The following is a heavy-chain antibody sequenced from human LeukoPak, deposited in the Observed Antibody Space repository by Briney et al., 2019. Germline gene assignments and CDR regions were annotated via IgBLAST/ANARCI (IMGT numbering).Heavy chain of an antibody. CDR3: ATRRITKGYCSGGNCYPGTNYYYGMDV. CDR1: GGSISSSSYY. D-gene: IGHD2-15*01. J-gene: IGHJ6*02. CDR2: IYYSGST. Sequence: SETLSHTCTVSGGSISSSSYYWGWIRQPPGKGLEWIGSIYYSGSTYYNPSLKSRVTISVDTSKNQFSLKLSSVTAADTAVYYCATRRITKGYCSGGNCYPGTNYYYGMDVWGQGTTVTVSS. V-gene: IGHV4-39*01.